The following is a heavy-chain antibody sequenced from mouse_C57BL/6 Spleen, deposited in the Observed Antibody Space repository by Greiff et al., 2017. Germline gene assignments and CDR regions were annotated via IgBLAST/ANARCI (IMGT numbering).Heavy chain of an antibody. CDR2: IYPGDGDT. CDR3: ARGGLRFDY. Sequence: QVQLKESGPELVKPGASVKISCKASGYAFSSSWMNWVKQRPGKGLEWIGRIYPGDGDTNYNGKFKGNATLTADKSSSTAYMQLSSLTSVDSAVYFCARGGLRFDYWGQGTTLTVAS. D-gene: IGHD2-2*01. CDR1: GYAFSSSW. J-gene: IGHJ2*01. V-gene: IGHV1-82*01.